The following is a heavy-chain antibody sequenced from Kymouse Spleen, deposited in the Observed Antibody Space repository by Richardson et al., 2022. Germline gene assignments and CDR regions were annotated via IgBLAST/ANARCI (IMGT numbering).Heavy chain of an antibody. V-gene: IGHV3-9*01. CDR2: ISWNSGSI. CDR1: GFTFDDYA. D-gene: IGHD6-19*01. J-gene: IGHJ6*02. CDR3: AKDINGWYSYYYYYYGMDV. Sequence: EVQLVESGGGLVQPGRSLRLSCAASGFTFDDYAMHWVRQAPGKGLEWVSGISWNSGSIGYADSVKGRFTISRDNAKNSLYLQMNSLRAEDTALYYCAKDINGWYSYYYYYYGMDVWGQGTTVTVSS.